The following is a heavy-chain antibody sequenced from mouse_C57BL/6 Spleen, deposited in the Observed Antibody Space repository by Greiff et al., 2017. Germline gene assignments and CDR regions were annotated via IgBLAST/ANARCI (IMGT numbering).Heavy chain of an antibody. J-gene: IGHJ2*01. CDR2: IRNKANGYTT. CDR1: GFTFTDYY. Sequence: EVNVVESGGGLVQPGGSLSLSCAASGFTFTDYYMSWVRQPPGKALEWLGFIRNKANGYTTEYSASVKGRFTISRDNSQSILYLQMNALRAEDSATYYCARSGYYSNYGGFDYWGQGTTLTVSS. CDR3: ARSGYYSNYGGFDY. V-gene: IGHV7-3*01. D-gene: IGHD2-5*01.